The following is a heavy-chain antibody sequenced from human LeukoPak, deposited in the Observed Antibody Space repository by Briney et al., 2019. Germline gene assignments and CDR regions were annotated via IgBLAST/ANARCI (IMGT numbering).Heavy chain of an antibody. CDR2: ISGSGGST. CDR3: ARDCYYYYYMDV. V-gene: IGHV3-23*01. Sequence: GGSLRLSCAASGFTFSSYAMSWVRQAPGEGLEWVSAISGSGGSTYYADSVKGRFTISRDNSKNSLYLQMNSLRAEDTAVYYCARDCYYYYYMDVWGKGTTVTVSS. J-gene: IGHJ6*03. CDR1: GFTFSSYA.